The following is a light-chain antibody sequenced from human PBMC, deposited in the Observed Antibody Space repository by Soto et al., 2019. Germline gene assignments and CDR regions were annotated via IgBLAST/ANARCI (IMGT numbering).Light chain of an antibody. CDR2: DAS. CDR3: QLRRTRPT. J-gene: IGKJ3*01. Sequence: EIVLTQSPATLSLSPGERATLSCRASQSVSNYLAWYQLKPGQAPRLLIYDASSRATGVPARFSGSGSGTDFTLSISSLGPDDFAVYYCQLRRTRPTFSPGTRVDIK. CDR1: QSVSNY. V-gene: IGKV3-11*01.